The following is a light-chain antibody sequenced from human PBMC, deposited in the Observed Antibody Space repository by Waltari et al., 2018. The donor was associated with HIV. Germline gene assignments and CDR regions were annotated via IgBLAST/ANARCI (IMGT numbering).Light chain of an antibody. CDR2: GAS. J-gene: IGKJ1*01. CDR3: QQYNNWPRT. CDR1: QSVITN. Sequence: IVMTQSPATLSVSPGQRATLPCRASQSVITNLAWYQQRFGQPPRLLIYGASTRATNIPARFSGGGSGTEFTLTISSLQSEDFAIYYCQQYNNWPRTFGQGTKVEV. V-gene: IGKV3-15*01.